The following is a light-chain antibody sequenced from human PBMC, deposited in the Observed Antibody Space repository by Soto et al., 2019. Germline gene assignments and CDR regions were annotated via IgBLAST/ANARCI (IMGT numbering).Light chain of an antibody. CDR1: QSIGTW. CDR3: QQYNIYPYT. V-gene: IGKV1-5*03. Sequence: DLQMTQSPSALSASVGDIVPITCRASQSIGTWLAWYQQKPGKAPKVLIHKASSLESGVPSRFSGSGSGTEFTLTISSLQPDDFATYYCQQYNIYPYTFGQGTKVDIK. CDR2: KAS. J-gene: IGKJ2*01.